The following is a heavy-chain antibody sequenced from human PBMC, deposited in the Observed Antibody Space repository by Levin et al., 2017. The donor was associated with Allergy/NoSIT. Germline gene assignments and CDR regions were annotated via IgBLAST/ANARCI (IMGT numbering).Heavy chain of an antibody. J-gene: IGHJ4*02. CDR2: IYSGGST. CDR1: GFTVSSNY. V-gene: IGHV3-53*01. CDR3: TRDVLGTFDY. Sequence: GGSLRLSCAASGFTVSSNYMSWVRQAPGKGLEWVSVIYSGGSTYYADSVKGRFTISRDNSKNTLYLQMNSLRAEDTAVYYCTRDVLGTFDYWGQGTLVTVSS. D-gene: IGHD2-8*02.